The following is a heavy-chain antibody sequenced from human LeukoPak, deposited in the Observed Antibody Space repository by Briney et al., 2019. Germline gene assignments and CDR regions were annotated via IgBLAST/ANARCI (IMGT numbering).Heavy chain of an antibody. V-gene: IGHV3-48*03. CDR2: ISDTGTTI. Sequence: PGGSLRLSCAASGFTFSTYEMNWVRQAPGKGLEWVSYISDTGTTIYHADSVKGRFTISRDNAKNSLYLQMNSLRAEDTAVYYCARDYPAPDYWGQGTLVTVSS. J-gene: IGHJ4*02. CDR3: ARDYPAPDY. CDR1: GFTFSTYE.